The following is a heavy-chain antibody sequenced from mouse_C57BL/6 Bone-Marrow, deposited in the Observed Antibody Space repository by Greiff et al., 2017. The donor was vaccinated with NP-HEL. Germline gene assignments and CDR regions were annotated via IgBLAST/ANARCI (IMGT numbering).Heavy chain of an antibody. D-gene: IGHD1-1*01. CDR1: GYTFTSYW. Sequence: QVQLQQPGAELVMPGASVKLSCKASGYTFTSYWMHWVKQRPGQGLEWIGEIDPSDSYTNYNQKFKGKSTLTVDKSSSTAYMQLSSLTSEDSAVYYCARERGYYVSSQYYFDYWGQGTTLTVSS. J-gene: IGHJ2*01. CDR3: ARERGYYVSSQYYFDY. CDR2: IDPSDSYT. V-gene: IGHV1-69*01.